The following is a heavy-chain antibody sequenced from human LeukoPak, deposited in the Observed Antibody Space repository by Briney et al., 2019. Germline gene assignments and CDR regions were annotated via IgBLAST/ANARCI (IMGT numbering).Heavy chain of an antibody. V-gene: IGHV3-30*18. CDR3: AKDISRYSSNYGMDV. Sequence: SGGSLRLSCAASGFIFNSYGFHWVRQAPGKGLEWVAVISYDGSNKYYADSVKGQFIISRDSSKNTLYLQMNSLRAEDTAVYYCAKDISRYSSNYGMDVWGQGTTVTVSS. CDR1: GFIFNSYG. CDR2: ISYDGSNK. D-gene: IGHD6-19*01. J-gene: IGHJ6*02.